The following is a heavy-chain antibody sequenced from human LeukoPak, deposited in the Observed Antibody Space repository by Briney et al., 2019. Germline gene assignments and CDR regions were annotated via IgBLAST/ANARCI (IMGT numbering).Heavy chain of an antibody. CDR3: TSWGDTTAEYFQR. D-gene: IGHD2-21*02. J-gene: IGHJ1*01. V-gene: IGHV3-48*04. CDR1: GFTFSSYS. Sequence: GSLRLSCAASGFTFSSYSMNWVRQAPGKGLEWVSYISSSSSTIYYADSVKGRFTISRDNAQNSMYLQMNSLRVEDTAVYYCTSWGDTTAEYFQRWGQGTLVTVSS. CDR2: ISSSSSTI.